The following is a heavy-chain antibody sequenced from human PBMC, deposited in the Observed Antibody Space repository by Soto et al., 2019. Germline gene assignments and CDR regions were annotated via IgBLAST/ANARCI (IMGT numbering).Heavy chain of an antibody. J-gene: IGHJ5*02. CDR2: IVPLFGTT. Sequence: SVKVSCKASGGTFTNYPLNWVRQAPGQGLEWLGGIVPLFGTTNYSPKFRGRVTITADESTNTAYMDLSSLRSEDTAFYYCARSQEYSSGWYHSFDPWGQGTLVTVSS. CDR1: GGTFTNYP. CDR3: ARSQEYSSGWYHSFDP. D-gene: IGHD6-19*01. V-gene: IGHV1-69*13.